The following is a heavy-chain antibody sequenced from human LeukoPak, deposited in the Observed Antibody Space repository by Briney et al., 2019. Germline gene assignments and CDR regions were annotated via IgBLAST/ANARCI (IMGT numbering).Heavy chain of an antibody. V-gene: IGHV3-48*02. CDR3: ARDCRLNCARQPGFDS. CDR1: GFTFDDYA. D-gene: IGHD1-1*01. Sequence: GRSLRLSCAASGFTFDDYAMHWVRQAPGKGLEWVSYISSSGSTIYYADSVEGRLTISRDNAKNSLYLQLSSLRDEDTAVYYCARDCRLNCARQPGFDSWGQGTLVTVSS. J-gene: IGHJ5*01. CDR2: ISSSGSTI.